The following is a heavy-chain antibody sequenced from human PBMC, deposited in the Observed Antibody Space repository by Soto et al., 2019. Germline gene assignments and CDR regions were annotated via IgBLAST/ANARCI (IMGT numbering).Heavy chain of an antibody. J-gene: IGHJ5*02. CDR2: IYYAGTS. D-gene: IGHD3-16*02. CDR1: GGSISSYY. Sequence: PSETLSLTCTVSGGSISSYYWSWIRQPPGKGLEWVGYIYYAGTSSYNPSLKSRITMSLETSKSQISLRLSSVTAADTAVYYCARSPPDTFGGVIVIKRGAWFDPWGQGTLVTVSS. V-gene: IGHV4-59*12. CDR3: ARSPPDTFGGVIVIKRGAWFDP.